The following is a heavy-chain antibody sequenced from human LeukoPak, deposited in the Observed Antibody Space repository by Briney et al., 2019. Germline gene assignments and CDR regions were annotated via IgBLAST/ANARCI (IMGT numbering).Heavy chain of an antibody. CDR3: ARGGYDFWSGSPPDY. J-gene: IGHJ4*02. D-gene: IGHD3-3*01. Sequence: GGSLRLSCAASGFTFSSYSMNWVRQAPGKGLEWVSSISSSSSYIYYADSVKGRFTISRDNAKNSLYLQMNSLRAEDTAVYYCARGGYDFWSGSPPDYWGQGTLVTVSS. CDR2: ISSSSSYI. V-gene: IGHV3-21*01. CDR1: GFTFSSYS.